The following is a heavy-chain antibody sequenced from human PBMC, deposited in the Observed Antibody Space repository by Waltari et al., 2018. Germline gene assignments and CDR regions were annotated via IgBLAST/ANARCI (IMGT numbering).Heavy chain of an antibody. V-gene: IGHV3-30*18. D-gene: IGHD2-2*01. CDR3: AKDVPGYYYGMDV. CDR1: GFTSSSSG. J-gene: IGHJ6*02. Sequence: QVQLVESGGGVVQPGRSLRLSCAASGFTSSSSGMTWVRKAPGKGLEWVAVIWYDGSNKYYADSVKGRFTISRDNSKNTLYLQMNSLRAEDTAMYYCAKDVPGYYYGMDVWGQGTTVTVSS. CDR2: IWYDGSNK.